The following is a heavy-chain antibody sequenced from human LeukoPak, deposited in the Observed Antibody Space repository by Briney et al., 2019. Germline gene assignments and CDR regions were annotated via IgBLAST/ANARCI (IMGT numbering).Heavy chain of an antibody. J-gene: IGHJ5*02. CDR1: GGSFSGYY. V-gene: IGHV4-34*01. CDR3: ARGVAAQILNWFDP. CDR2: INHSGST. D-gene: IGHD6-6*01. Sequence: SETPSLTCAVYGGSFSGYYWSWIRQPPGKGLEWIGEINHSGSTNYNPSLKSRVTISVDTSKNQFSLKLSSVTAADTAVYYCARGVAAQILNWFDPWGQGTLVTVSS.